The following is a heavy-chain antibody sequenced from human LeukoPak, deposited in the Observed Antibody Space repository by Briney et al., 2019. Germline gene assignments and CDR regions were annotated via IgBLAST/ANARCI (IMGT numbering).Heavy chain of an antibody. CDR2: ISGSGGST. J-gene: IGHJ4*02. CDR1: GFTFSSYA. V-gene: IGHV3-23*01. Sequence: GGSLRLSCAASGFTFSSYAMSWVRQAPGKGLEWVSAISGSGGSTYYADSVKGRFTISRDNSKNTLYLQMNSLRAEDTAVYYCAKDGFSYYGSGSYYTGIVYWGRGTLVTVSS. D-gene: IGHD3-10*01. CDR3: AKDGFSYYGSGSYYTGIVY.